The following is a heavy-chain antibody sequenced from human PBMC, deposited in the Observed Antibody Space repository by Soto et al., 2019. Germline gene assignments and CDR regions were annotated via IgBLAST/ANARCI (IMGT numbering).Heavy chain of an antibody. CDR3: ARSPFIDYFSMDV. CDR2: INPNSGNT. D-gene: IGHD2-15*01. CDR1: GYSFTSYD. Sequence: QVQLVQSGAEVKKPGASVMLSCKASGYSFTSYDINWVRQAAGQGLEWVGWINPNSGNTDYAQKFQGRVNMTRDTSIRTAYMELSSLRSEDTAVYYCARSPFIDYFSMDVWGKGTTVTVSS. J-gene: IGHJ6*03. V-gene: IGHV1-8*01.